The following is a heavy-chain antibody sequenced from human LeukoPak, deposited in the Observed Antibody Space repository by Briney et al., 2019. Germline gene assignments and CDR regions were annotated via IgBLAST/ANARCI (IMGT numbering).Heavy chain of an antibody. D-gene: IGHD3-3*01. CDR2: IYHSGST. CDR3: ARRVSLEALRLSYFDY. J-gene: IGHJ4*02. V-gene: IGHV4-30-2*01. Sequence: KTSETLSLTCTVSGGSISTSSYYWGWIRQPPGKGLEWIGYIYHSGSTYYNPSLKSRVTISVDRSKNQFSLKLSSVTAADTAVYYCARRVSLEALRLSYFDYWGQGTLVTVSS. CDR1: GGSISTSSYY.